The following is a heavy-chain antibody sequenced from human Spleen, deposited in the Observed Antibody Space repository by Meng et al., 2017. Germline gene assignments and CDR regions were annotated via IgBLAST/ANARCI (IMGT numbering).Heavy chain of an antibody. CDR1: GDAISSSYW. V-gene: IGHV4-4*02. J-gene: IGHJ4*02. D-gene: IGHD6-13*01. CDR3: ARGSMTGAGDFEY. Sequence: QLLPLEAGPRLVKPSGTLSLTCAVAGDAISSSYWWSWVRQTPGKGLEWIGEIYHSGNTNYNPSLKSRVTISIDKSKNQFSLKLTSVTAADTAVYYCARGSMTGAGDFEYWGQGTLVTVSS. CDR2: IYHSGNT.